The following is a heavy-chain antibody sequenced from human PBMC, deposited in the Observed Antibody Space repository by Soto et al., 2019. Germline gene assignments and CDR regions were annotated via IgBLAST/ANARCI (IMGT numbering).Heavy chain of an antibody. D-gene: IGHD2-2*01. V-gene: IGHV3-23*01. J-gene: IGHJ5*02. CDR2: ISVSGDA. CDR1: GFTFSNYV. Sequence: GGSLRLSCAASGFTFSNYVMTWVRQAPGKGLEWVASISVSGDAYDAVSVRGRFTISRDNSKNTVFLQMNSLRAEDTAIYYCAKVDEADTDCISTSCSVGWFDPWGQGTLVTVS. CDR3: AKVDEADTDCISTSCSVGWFDP.